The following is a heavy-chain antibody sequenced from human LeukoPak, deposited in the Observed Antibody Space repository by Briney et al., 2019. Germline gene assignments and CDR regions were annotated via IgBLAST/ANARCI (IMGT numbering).Heavy chain of an antibody. CDR3: ARRDLGATFDY. D-gene: IGHD1-26*01. CDR2: IYYSGST. CDR1: GGSISSSSYY. V-gene: IGHV4-39*01. J-gene: IGHJ4*02. Sequence: KPSETLSLTCTVSGGSISSSSYYWGWIRQPPGKGLEWIGSIYYSGSTYYNPSLKSRVTISVDTSKNQFSLKLSSVTAADTAVYYCARRDLGATFDYWGQGTLVTVSS.